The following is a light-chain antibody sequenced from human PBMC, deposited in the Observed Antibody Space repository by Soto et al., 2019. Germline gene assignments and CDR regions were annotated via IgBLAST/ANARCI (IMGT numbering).Light chain of an antibody. J-gene: IGKJ1*01. CDR1: QSVLYSPNNKNY. CDR2: WAS. Sequence: DIVMTQSPDSLAVSLGERATINCKSSQSVLYSPNNKNYLAWYQHKPGQPPKMLIYWASIRESGVPDRFSGGGSGTDFTLTISSLQYEDVAVYYCQQYYTNSWSFGQGTKV. CDR3: QQYYTNSWS. V-gene: IGKV4-1*01.